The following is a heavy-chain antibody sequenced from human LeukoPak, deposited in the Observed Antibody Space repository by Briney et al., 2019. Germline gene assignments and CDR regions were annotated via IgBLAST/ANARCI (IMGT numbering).Heavy chain of an antibody. CDR2: IYSGGST. J-gene: IGHJ4*02. Sequence: GGSLRLSCAASGFTVSSNYMSWVRQAPGKGLEWVSVIYSGGSTYYADSVKGRFTISRDNSKNTLYLQMNSLRAEDTAVYYCARATYYYDSSGHYLENWGQGTLVTVSS. V-gene: IGHV3-53*01. CDR1: GFTVSSNY. CDR3: ARATYYYDSSGHYLEN. D-gene: IGHD3-22*01.